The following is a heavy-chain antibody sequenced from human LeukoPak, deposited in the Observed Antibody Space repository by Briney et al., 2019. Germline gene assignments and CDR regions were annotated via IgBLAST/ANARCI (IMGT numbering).Heavy chain of an antibody. Sequence: ASVKVSCKSSGGTFSSYGFSWVRQAPGQGLEWMGGIIPLFGTANYAQKFQGRVTITADESTSTAYMELSSLRSEDTAVYYCASVHIVVVIATPHAFDIWGQGTMVTVSS. J-gene: IGHJ3*02. V-gene: IGHV1-69*01. CDR3: ASVHIVVVIATPHAFDI. CDR1: GGTFSSYG. D-gene: IGHD2-21*01. CDR2: IIPLFGTA.